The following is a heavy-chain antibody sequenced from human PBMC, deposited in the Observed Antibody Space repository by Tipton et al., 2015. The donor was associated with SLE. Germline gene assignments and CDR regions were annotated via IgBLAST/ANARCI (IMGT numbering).Heavy chain of an antibody. CDR1: GFTFSRSD. D-gene: IGHD5-12*01. CDR2: IGRGDDI. CDR3: AGGGSGYVSI. J-gene: IGHJ3*02. Sequence: GSLRLSCAASGFTFSRSDMHWVRQTTEGLEWVAAIGRGDDIYYSASVKGRFTISRENAKNSLYLQMNTLRTGDTAIYYCAGGGSGYVSIWGQGTMVTVAS. V-gene: IGHV3-13*01.